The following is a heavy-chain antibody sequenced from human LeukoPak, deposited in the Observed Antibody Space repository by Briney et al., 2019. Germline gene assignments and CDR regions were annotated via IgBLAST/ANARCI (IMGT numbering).Heavy chain of an antibody. Sequence: GGSLRLSCAASGFTFSGYGMHWVRQAPGKGLEWVAVISYDGHNEYYGDSVKGRFTISRDNSKNTVFLQMNSLRAENTAVYYCAKGVGYGGMDVWGQGTTVTVSS. D-gene: IGHD2-8*01. CDR3: AKGVGYGGMDV. CDR1: GFTFSGYG. CDR2: ISYDGHNE. J-gene: IGHJ6*02. V-gene: IGHV3-30*18.